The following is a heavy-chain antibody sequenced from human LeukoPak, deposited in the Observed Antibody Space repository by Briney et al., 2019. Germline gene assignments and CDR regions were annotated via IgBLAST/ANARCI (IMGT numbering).Heavy chain of an antibody. D-gene: IGHD2-15*01. CDR2: ISSSSSTI. V-gene: IGHV3-48*01. CDR1: GFTFSSYS. CDR3: ARDLGGSWRFDP. J-gene: IGHJ5*02. Sequence: GGSLTLSCAASGFTFSSYSMNWVRQAPGKGLEWVSYISSSSSTIYYAGSVKGRFTISRDTAKHSLYLQMNSLRAEDTAVYDCARDLGGSWRFDPWGQGTLVTVSS.